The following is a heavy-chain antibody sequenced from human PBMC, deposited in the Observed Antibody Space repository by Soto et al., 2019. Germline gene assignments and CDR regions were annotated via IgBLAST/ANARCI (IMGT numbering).Heavy chain of an antibody. J-gene: IGHJ3*02. V-gene: IGHV5-51*01. CDR2: IYPGDSDT. Sequence: PGESLKISCKGSGYSFTSYWIGWVRQMPGKGLEWMGIIYPGDSDTRYSPSFQGQVTISADKSISTAYLQWSSLKASDTAMYYCARGNYRYYYGSGSYRNDAFDSWGQGTRVTVAS. D-gene: IGHD3-10*01. CDR3: ARGNYRYYYGSGSYRNDAFDS. CDR1: GYSFTSYW.